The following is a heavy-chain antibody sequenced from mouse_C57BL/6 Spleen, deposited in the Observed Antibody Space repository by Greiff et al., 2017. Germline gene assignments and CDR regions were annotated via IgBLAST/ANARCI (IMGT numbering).Heavy chain of an antibody. CDR1: GYTFTSYW. Sequence: VQLQQPGAELVKPGASVKMSCKASGYTFTSYWITWVKQRPGQGLEWIGDIYPGSGSTNYNEKFKSKATLTVDTSSSTAYMQLSSLTSEDSAVDYCARLGSAGPDSMDYWGQGTSVTVSA. CDR2: IYPGSGST. D-gene: IGHD3-2*02. V-gene: IGHV1-55*01. CDR3: ARLGSAGPDSMDY. J-gene: IGHJ4*01.